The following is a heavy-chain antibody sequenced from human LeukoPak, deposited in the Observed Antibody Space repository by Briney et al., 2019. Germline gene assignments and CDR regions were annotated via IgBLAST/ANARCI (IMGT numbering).Heavy chain of an antibody. CDR1: GDSVSSSSAA. D-gene: IGHD4-23*01. Sequence: KRSQTLSLTCAISGDSVSSSSAAWNWIRQSPSRGLEWLGRTYYRSKWYNDYAVSVKSRITINPDTSKDQFSLQLNSETPEDTAVYYCAVDYGGNYHYWGQGTLVTVSS. V-gene: IGHV6-1*01. CDR2: TYYRSKWYN. CDR3: AVDYGGNYHY. J-gene: IGHJ4*02.